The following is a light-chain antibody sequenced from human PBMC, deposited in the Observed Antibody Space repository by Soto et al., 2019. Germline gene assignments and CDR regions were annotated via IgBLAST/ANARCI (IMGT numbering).Light chain of an antibody. CDR2: DAS. V-gene: IGKV1-33*01. J-gene: IGKJ4*01. CDR3: QQYENLPLT. CDR1: QDIKNY. Sequence: DTQMSQSPSSLSASVGDRVTITCQASQDIKNYLNWYLQKPRKAPKLLIYDASNLERGVPSRFSGSGAGTEYSLTISSLQPEDNGTYYCQQYENLPLTFGGGTKVDI.